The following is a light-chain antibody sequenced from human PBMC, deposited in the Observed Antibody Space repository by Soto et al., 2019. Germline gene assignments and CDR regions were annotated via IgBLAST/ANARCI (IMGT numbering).Light chain of an antibody. CDR2: AAS. CDR1: QSVSTY. CDR3: QQRSNWPPELI. Sequence: EIGLTQSPATLSLSPGERATLSCRASQSVSTYLAWYQQKPGQAPRLLIYAASNRSTGIPARFSGSGSGTDFTLTISSLEPEDFAVYYCQQRSNWPPELIFGQGTRLELK. J-gene: IGKJ5*01. V-gene: IGKV3-11*01.